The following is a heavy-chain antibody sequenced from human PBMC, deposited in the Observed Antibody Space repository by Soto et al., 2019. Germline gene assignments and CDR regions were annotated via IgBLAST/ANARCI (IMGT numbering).Heavy chain of an antibody. D-gene: IGHD3-3*01. V-gene: IGHV4-39*01. CDR1: GGSISSSSYY. J-gene: IGHJ3*02. CDR3: ARLWVGAHDAFDI. CDR2: IYYSGST. Sequence: QLQLQESGPGLVKPSETLSLTCTGSGGSISSSSYYWGWIRQPPGKGLEWIGSIYYSGSTYYNPSLKSRVTISADTSKNQFSLKLSSVTAADTAVYYCARLWVGAHDAFDIWGQGTMVTVSS.